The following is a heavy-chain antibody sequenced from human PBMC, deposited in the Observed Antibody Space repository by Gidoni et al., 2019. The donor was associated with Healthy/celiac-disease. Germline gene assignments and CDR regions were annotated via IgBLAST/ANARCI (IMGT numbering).Heavy chain of an antibody. V-gene: IGHV3-30*18. CDR2: ISYDGSNK. D-gene: IGHD2-15*01. Sequence: QVQLVESGGGVVQPGRSLRLSCAASGFTFSSYGMHWVRQAPGKGLEWVAVISYDGSNKYYADSVKGRFTISRDNSKNTLYLQMNSLRAEDTAVYYCAKCCSGDYWGQGTLVTVSS. J-gene: IGHJ4*02. CDR3: AKCCSGDY. CDR1: GFTFSSYG.